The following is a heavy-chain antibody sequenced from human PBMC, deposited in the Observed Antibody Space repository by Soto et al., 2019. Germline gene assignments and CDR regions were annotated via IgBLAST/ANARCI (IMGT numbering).Heavy chain of an antibody. CDR2: IYHSGST. J-gene: IGHJ4*02. CDR1: GGSIISSNW. Sequence: SETLSLASAVYGGSIISSNWWNWVRQPQGKGLEWIGEIYHSGSTYYKPSLKSRVAMSVDTSKNQFSLKLTSATAADTAVYYCARRDWSGPTSHFYIDFWGQGVLVTVSS. V-gene: IGHV4-4*02. D-gene: IGHD3-9*01. CDR3: ARRDWSGPTSHFYIDF.